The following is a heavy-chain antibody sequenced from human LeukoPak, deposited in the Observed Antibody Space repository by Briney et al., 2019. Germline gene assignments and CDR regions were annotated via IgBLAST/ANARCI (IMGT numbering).Heavy chain of an antibody. CDR3: TRSRERYCSYGACYIDLQAR. V-gene: IGHV4-59*10. CDR2: IYTSGST. D-gene: IGHD2-8*01. CDR1: GFTFSSYE. J-gene: IGHJ4*02. Sequence: GSLRLSCAASGFTFSSYEMHWIRQPAGKGLEWVGRIYTSGSTDYNASLKSRVTISMDTSKNQFSLKLNSVTAADTAVYYCTRSRERYCSYGACYIDLQARWGQGTPVTVSS.